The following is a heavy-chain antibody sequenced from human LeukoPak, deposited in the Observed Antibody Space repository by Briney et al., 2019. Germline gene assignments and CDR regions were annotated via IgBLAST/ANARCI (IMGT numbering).Heavy chain of an antibody. J-gene: IGHJ4*02. CDR2: INPNSGGT. D-gene: IGHD3-3*01. V-gene: IGHV1-2*02. CDR3: ARGPDQITIFGVVISTPHQLYAFDY. CDR1: GYTFTGYY. Sequence: ASVKVSCKASGYTFTGYYMHWVRQAPGQGLEWMGWINPNSGGTNYAQKFQGRVTMTRDTSISTAYMELSRLRSDDTAVYYCARGPDQITIFGVVISTPHQLYAFDYWGQGTLVTVSS.